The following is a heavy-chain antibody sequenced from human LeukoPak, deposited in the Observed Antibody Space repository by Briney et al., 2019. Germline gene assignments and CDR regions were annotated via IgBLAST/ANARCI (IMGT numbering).Heavy chain of an antibody. CDR2: FDPEDGET. D-gene: IGHD2-2*03. Sequence: GASVKVSCKVSGYTLTELSMHWVRQAPGKGLEWMGGFDPEDGETIYAQKFQGRVTMTEDTSTDTAYMELSSLRSEDTAVYYCATDLVGYCSSTSCYAPIWWGQGTLVTVSS. J-gene: IGHJ4*02. V-gene: IGHV1-24*01. CDR1: GYTLTELS. CDR3: ATDLVGYCSSTSCYAPIW.